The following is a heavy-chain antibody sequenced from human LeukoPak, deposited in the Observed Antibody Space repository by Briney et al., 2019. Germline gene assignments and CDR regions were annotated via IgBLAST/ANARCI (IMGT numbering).Heavy chain of an antibody. D-gene: IGHD6-13*01. J-gene: IGHJ4*02. CDR1: GFTFDDYA. V-gene: IGHV3-9*03. Sequence: GRSLRLSCAASGFTFDDYAMHWVRQAPGKGLEWVSGISWNIGSIGYADSVMSRFTISRDNAKNSLYLQMNSLRAEDMALYYCAKDRRSGYSSSWYYFDYWGQGTLVTVSS. CDR2: ISWNIGSI. CDR3: AKDRRSGYSSSWYYFDY.